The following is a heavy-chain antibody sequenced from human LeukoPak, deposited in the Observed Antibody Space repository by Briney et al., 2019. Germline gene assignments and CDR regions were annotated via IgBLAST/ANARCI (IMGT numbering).Heavy chain of an antibody. D-gene: IGHD2-2*03. V-gene: IGHV3-48*04. Sequence: RGGALRIFCAASGFTFNNYHKNRVRQAPGKGGGGGFYHSCCSSTIYYADSVKGRFTISRDNAKNSLYLQMNSLRAEDTAVYYCARDVDIVVVPAASPGAFDIWGQGTMVTVSS. J-gene: IGHJ3*02. CDR2: HSCCSSTI. CDR3: ARDVDIVVVPAASPGAFDI. CDR1: GFTFNNYH.